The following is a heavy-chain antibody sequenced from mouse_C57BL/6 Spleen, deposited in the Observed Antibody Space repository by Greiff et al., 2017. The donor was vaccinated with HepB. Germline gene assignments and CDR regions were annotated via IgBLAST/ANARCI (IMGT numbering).Heavy chain of an antibody. CDR2: IHPNSGST. CDR1: GYTFTSYW. D-gene: IGHD1-1*01. Sequence: VQLQQPGAELVKPGASVKLSCKASGYTFTSYWMHWVKQRPGQGLEWIGMIHPNSGSTNYNEKFKSKATLTVDKSSSTAYMQISSLTSEDSAVDYCARGTVGATGDYFDYWGQGTTLTVSS. V-gene: IGHV1-64*01. CDR3: ARGTVGATGDYFDY. J-gene: IGHJ2*01.